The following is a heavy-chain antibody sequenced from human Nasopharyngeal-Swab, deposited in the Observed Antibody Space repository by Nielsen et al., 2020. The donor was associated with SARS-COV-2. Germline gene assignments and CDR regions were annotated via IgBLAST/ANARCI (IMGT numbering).Heavy chain of an antibody. D-gene: IGHD3-3*01. CDR2: IYSCGST. Sequence: WIRQPPGKGLEWVSVIYSCGSTYYADSVKGRFTISRDNSKNTLYLQMNSLRAEDTAVYYCARVVLRFLEWIPRLYGMDVWGQGTTVTVSS. J-gene: IGHJ6*02. V-gene: IGHV3-66*03. CDR3: ARVVLRFLEWIPRLYGMDV.